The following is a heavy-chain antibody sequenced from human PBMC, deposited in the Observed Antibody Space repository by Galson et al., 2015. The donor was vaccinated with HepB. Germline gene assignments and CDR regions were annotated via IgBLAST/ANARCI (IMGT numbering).Heavy chain of an antibody. Sequence: SLRLSCAASGFTLSTYAMHWVRQAPGKGLEWVALISYDGSNEYYADSVKGRFTISRDNSKNTVSLQMNSLRAEDTAVYYCAKDQIGYTYFYYGMDVWGQGTTVTVSS. V-gene: IGHV3-30*18. D-gene: IGHD3-16*02. J-gene: IGHJ6*02. CDR1: GFTLSTYA. CDR2: ISYDGSNE. CDR3: AKDQIGYTYFYYGMDV.